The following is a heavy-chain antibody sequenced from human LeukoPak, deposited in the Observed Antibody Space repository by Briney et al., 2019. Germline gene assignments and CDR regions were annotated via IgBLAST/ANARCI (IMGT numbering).Heavy chain of an antibody. CDR3: AKLRYGSASFFDY. J-gene: IGHJ4*02. V-gene: IGHV3-11*01. D-gene: IGHD3-10*01. Sequence: GGSLRLSCAASGFSFTDYYMTWIRQAPGKGLEWISHITNGGSPIYYADSVKGRFTISRDNAKNSLYLQMNSLRAEDTAVYYCAKLRYGSASFFDYCGQGSLVTVSS. CDR1: GFSFTDYY. CDR2: ITNGGSPI.